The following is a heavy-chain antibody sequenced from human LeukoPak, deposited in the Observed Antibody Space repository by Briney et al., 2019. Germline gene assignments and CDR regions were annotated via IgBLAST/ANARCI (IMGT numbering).Heavy chain of an antibody. J-gene: IGHJ4*02. CDR1: RDSLASGNNF. D-gene: IGHD2/OR15-2a*01. CDR2: IYYSGTA. Sequence: SETLSLTCTVSRDSLASGNNFSSWIRQPPGTGLEWLGYIYYSGTAYNNPSLKRRVSISVDTSKNQFSLKLSSVTPADTAVYYCATIFVSPAGLPVRLDNWGQGTLVTVSS. V-gene: IGHV4-30-4*01. CDR3: ATIFVSPAGLPVRLDN.